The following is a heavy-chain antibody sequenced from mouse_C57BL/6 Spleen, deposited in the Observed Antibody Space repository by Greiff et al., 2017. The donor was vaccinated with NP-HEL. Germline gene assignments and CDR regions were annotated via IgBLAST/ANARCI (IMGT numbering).Heavy chain of an antibody. D-gene: IGHD2-3*01. V-gene: IGHV1-18*01. Sequence: EVQLQQSGPELVKPGASVKIPCKASGYTFTDYNMDWVKQSHGKSLEWIGDINPNNGGTIYNQKFKGKATLTVDKSSSTAYMELRSLTSEDTAVYYCARRNLDGYRSWFAYWGQGTLVTVSA. CDR2: INPNNGGT. CDR1: GYTFTDYN. J-gene: IGHJ3*01. CDR3: ARRNLDGYRSWFAY.